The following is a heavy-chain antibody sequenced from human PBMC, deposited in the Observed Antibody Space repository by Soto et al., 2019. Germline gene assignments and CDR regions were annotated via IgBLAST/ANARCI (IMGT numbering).Heavy chain of an antibody. CDR2: ISSSSSYI. CDR3: ARSDSSSWYRGNMDV. J-gene: IGHJ6*02. V-gene: IGHV3-21*01. CDR1: GFTFSSCS. D-gene: IGHD6-13*01. Sequence: SGGSLRLSCAASGFTFSSCSMNWVRQAPGKGLEWVSSISSSSSYIYYADSVKGRFTISRDNAKNSLYLQMNSLRAEDTAVYYCARSDSSSWYRGNMDVWGQGTTVTVSS.